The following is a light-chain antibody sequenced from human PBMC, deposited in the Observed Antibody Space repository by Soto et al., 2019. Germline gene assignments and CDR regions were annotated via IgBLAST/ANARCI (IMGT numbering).Light chain of an antibody. J-gene: IGKJ5*01. CDR1: QSVSIN. CDR3: QQYNNWPPT. CDR2: GAS. V-gene: IGKV3-15*01. Sequence: EIVMTQSPATLSVSPGERATLSCRASQSVSINLAWYQQKPGQAPRLLIYGASTRDIGIPARFSGSGSGTEFTLTISSLQSEDFAVYYCQQYNNWPPTFGQGTRLEFK.